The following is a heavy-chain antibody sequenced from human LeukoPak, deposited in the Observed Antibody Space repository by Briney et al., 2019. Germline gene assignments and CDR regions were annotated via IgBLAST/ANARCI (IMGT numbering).Heavy chain of an antibody. CDR1: GFTFTSHW. Sequence: GGSLRLSCAASGFTFTSHWMSWVRQAPGKGLEWVADIKQDGSEKQYVDSVKGRFTISRDNSKNTLYLQMNSLRAEDTAVYYCARDHFDISTGYYFIDNWGQGTLVTVSS. J-gene: IGHJ4*02. CDR3: ARDHFDISTGYYFIDN. V-gene: IGHV3-7*01. D-gene: IGHD3-9*01. CDR2: IKQDGSEK.